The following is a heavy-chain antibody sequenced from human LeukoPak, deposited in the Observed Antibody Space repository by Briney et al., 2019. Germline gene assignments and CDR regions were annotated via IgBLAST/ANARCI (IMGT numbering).Heavy chain of an antibody. CDR3: AELGITMIGGV. CDR1: GFSFTSYN. CDR2: ISYDGNIK. Sequence: GGSLRLSCAASGFSFTSYNFHWVRQAPGKWLQWLGFISYDGNIKYEDSVKGRFTISRDNAKNSLYLQMNSLRAEDTAVYYCAELGITMIGGVWGKGTTVTISS. V-gene: IGHV3-30*18. D-gene: IGHD3-10*02. J-gene: IGHJ6*04.